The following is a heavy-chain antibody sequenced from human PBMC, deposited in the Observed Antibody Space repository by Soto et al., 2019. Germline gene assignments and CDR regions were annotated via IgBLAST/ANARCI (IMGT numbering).Heavy chain of an antibody. V-gene: IGHV1-2*04. CDR2: INPNSGGT. D-gene: IGHD3-10*01. CDR3: ARDFLSGSMAFDI. CDR1: GYTFTGYY. J-gene: IGHJ3*02. Sequence: ASVKVSCKASGYTFTGYYMHWVRQAPGQGLEWMGWINPNSGGTNYAQKFQGWVTMTRDTSISTAYMELSRLRSDDTALYYCARDFLSGSMAFDIWGQGTMVTVSS.